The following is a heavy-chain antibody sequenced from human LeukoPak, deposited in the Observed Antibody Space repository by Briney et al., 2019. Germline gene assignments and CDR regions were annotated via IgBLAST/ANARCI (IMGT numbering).Heavy chain of an antibody. V-gene: IGHV3-23*01. D-gene: IGHD6-13*01. CDR1: GFTFSSYA. CDR3: AGGYYYGY. J-gene: IGHJ4*02. Sequence: GGSLRLSCAASGFTFSSYAMSWVRQAPGKGLEWVSAIRDSGSSTYYADSVKGRFTISRDNSKNTVYLQMNSLRAEDTAVYYCAGGYYYGYWGQGTLVTVSS. CDR2: IRDSGSST.